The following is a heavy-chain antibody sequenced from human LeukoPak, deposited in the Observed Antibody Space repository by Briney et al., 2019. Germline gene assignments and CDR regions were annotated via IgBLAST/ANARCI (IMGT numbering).Heavy chain of an antibody. J-gene: IGHJ5*02. Sequence: SETLSLTCTVSGYSISSGYYWGWIRQPPGKGLEWIGSIYHSGSTYYNPSLKSRVTISVDTSKNQFSLKLSSVTAADTAVYYCARDLRLTIFGTDWFDPWGQGTLVTVSS. D-gene: IGHD3-3*01. V-gene: IGHV4-38-2*02. CDR3: ARDLRLTIFGTDWFDP. CDR1: GYSISSGYY. CDR2: IYHSGST.